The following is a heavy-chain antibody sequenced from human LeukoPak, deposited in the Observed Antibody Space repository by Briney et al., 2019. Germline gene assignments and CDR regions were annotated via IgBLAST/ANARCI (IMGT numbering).Heavy chain of an antibody. CDR3: ARTNLDGYIDFDY. CDR1: GGSISSGSYY. J-gene: IGHJ4*02. Sequence: PSQTLSLTCTVSGGSISSGSYYWSWIRQPPGKGLEWIGYIYSSGSTDYNPSLKSRVTISVDTSKNQFSLELRSVTAADTAVYYCARTNLDGYIDFDYWGQGTLVTVSS. CDR2: IYSSGST. V-gene: IGHV4-61*01. D-gene: IGHD5-24*01.